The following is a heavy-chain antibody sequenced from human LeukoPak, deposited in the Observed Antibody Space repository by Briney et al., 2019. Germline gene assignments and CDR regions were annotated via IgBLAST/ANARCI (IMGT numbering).Heavy chain of an antibody. D-gene: IGHD3-9*01. V-gene: IGHV3-7*01. J-gene: IGHJ4*02. CDR3: ARDGGFDWNYYDY. Sequence: GGSLRLSCAASGFTFSRYSMTWVRQAPGKGLEWVANIKEDGSERYYVDSVKGRFTISRDNAKNSLYLQMNSLRAEDTAVYFCARDGGFDWNYYDYWGQGTLVTVSS. CDR2: IKEDGSER. CDR1: GFTFSRYS.